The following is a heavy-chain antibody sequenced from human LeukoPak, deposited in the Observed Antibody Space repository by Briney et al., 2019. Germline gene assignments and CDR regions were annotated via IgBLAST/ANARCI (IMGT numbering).Heavy chain of an antibody. CDR2: ISNDGSNT. Sequence: GGSLRLSCAASGFTLSNYCMHWVRQAPGKGRVWVSRISNDGSNTMYAESAKGRFTISRDNAKNTLYLQMNSLRVEDTAVYYCARDHRHGRFDPWGQGTLVTVSS. D-gene: IGHD2-8*01. J-gene: IGHJ5*02. CDR1: GFTLSNYC. CDR3: ARDHRHGRFDP. V-gene: IGHV3-74*03.